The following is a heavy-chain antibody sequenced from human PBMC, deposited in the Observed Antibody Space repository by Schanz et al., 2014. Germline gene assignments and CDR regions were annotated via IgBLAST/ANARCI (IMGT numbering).Heavy chain of an antibody. V-gene: IGHV3-7*04. Sequence: EVQLLDSGGGLVQPGGSLRLSCAASGFTFSSYWMSWVRQAPGKGLEWVANIKQHGNEKYYVDSVKGRFTISRDNAKISLYLQMNSLRVEDTAVYYCARDTSYGMDVWGQGTTVTVSS. CDR2: IKQHGNEK. J-gene: IGHJ6*02. CDR3: ARDTSYGMDV. CDR1: GFTFSSYW.